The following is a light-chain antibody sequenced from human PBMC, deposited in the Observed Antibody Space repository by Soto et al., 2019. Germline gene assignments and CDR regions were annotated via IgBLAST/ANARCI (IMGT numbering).Light chain of an antibody. Sequence: DIGWTQSPCTLPLYTGDRATLACRASQRVSSRYLAWYQQKPGQAPRLLIYGASSRATGIPDRFSGSGSGTDFTLTISRLAPEDFAVYYCQQYGSSPPWTFGQRNKVQIK. J-gene: IGKJ1*01. CDR3: QQYGSSPPWT. CDR2: GAS. CDR1: QRVSSRY. V-gene: IGKV3-20*01.